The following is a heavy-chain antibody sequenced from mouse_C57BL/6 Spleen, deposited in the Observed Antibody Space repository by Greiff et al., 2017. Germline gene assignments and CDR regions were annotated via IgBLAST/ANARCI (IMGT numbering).Heavy chain of an antibody. CDR3: AIYYDFAYLYFGV. V-gene: IGHV1-42*01. CDR2: ITPSTGGT. J-gene: IGHJ1*03. Sequence: VQLQQSGPELVKPGASVKISCKASGYSFTGYYMNWVKQSPEKSLEWIGEITPSTGGTTYNQKFKAKATLTVDKSSSTAYMQLKSLTSEDSAVYYCAIYYDFAYLYFGVWGTVATVTDS. CDR1: GYSFTGYY. D-gene: IGHD2-4*01.